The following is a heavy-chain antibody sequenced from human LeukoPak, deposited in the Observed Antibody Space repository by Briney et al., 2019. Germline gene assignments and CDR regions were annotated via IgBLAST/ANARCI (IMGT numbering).Heavy chain of an antibody. CDR3: ARRATGTTGRFDS. V-gene: IGHV5-10-1*01. CDR1: GYSFTSYW. Sequence: GESLRISCKGPGYSFTSYWITWVRQMPGKGLEWLGRIDPSDSYTNYSPSFQGHVTISADKSISTAYLQWSSLKASDTAMYYCARRATGTTGRFDSWGQGTLVTVSS. J-gene: IGHJ4*02. D-gene: IGHD1-1*01. CDR2: IDPSDSYT.